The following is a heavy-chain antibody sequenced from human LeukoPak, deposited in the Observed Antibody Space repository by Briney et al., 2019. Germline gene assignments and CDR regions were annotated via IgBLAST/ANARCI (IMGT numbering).Heavy chain of an antibody. CDR2: IYYSGST. CDR1: GGSISSGGYY. J-gene: IGHJ5*02. Sequence: PSETLSLTCTVSGGSISSGGYYWSWIRQHPGKGLEWIGYIYYSGSTYYNPSLKSRLTISVDTSKNQFSLQLSSVTAADTAVYYCGREDGYHNCFDPWGQGTLVTVSS. V-gene: IGHV4-31*03. CDR3: GREDGYHNCFDP. D-gene: IGHD5-18*01.